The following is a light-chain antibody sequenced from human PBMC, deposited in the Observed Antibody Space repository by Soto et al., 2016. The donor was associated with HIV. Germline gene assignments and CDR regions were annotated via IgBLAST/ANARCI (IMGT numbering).Light chain of an antibody. CDR2: TAS. Sequence: DIQMTQSPSSLSASVGDGVTITCRASQAVSSWLAWYQQKPGKAPKLLIYTASNLQSGVPSRFSGSGSGTDFTLTITTLQPDDFATYYCQQGHSFPLTFGGGTKVQIK. CDR1: QAVSSW. V-gene: IGKV1-12*01. J-gene: IGKJ4*01. CDR3: QQGHSFPLT.